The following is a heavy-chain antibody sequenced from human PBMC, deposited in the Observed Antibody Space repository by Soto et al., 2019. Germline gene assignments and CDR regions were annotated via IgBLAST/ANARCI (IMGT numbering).Heavy chain of an antibody. CDR3: ASGWFGEFVYYFDY. CDR2: IFAHNGNT. D-gene: IGHD3-10*01. J-gene: IGHJ4*02. CDR1: GYTFTSYG. V-gene: IGHV1-18*01. Sequence: ASVKVSFKASGYTFTSYGISWVRQAPGQGLEWMGWIFAHNGNTNYAQKLQGRVTMTTDTSTSTAYMELRSLGSDDTAVYYCASGWFGEFVYYFDYWGQGTLVTVSS.